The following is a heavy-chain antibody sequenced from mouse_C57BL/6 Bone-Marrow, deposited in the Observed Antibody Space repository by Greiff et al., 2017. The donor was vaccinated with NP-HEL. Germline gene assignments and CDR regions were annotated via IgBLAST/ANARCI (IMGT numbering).Heavy chain of an antibody. Sequence: QVQLQQSGAELVRPGTSVKVSCKASGYAFTNYLIEWVKQRPGQGLEWIGVINPGSGGTNYNEKFKGKATLTADKSSSTAYMQFSSLTSEDSAIYYCARCHYYGSSLRYWYFDVWGTGTTVTVSS. CDR1: GYAFTNYL. CDR3: ARCHYYGSSLRYWYFDV. CDR2: INPGSGGT. D-gene: IGHD1-1*01. J-gene: IGHJ1*03. V-gene: IGHV1-54*01.